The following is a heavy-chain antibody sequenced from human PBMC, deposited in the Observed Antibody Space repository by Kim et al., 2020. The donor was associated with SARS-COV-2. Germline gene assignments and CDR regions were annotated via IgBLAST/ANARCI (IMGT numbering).Heavy chain of an antibody. CDR3: AKYGPLSHDYFDY. V-gene: IGHV3-23*03. CDR2: IYSGGSST. J-gene: IGHJ4*02. D-gene: IGHD4-17*01. CDR1: GFTFSSYA. Sequence: GGSLRLSCAASGFTFSSYAMSWVRQAPGKGLEWVSVIYSGGSSTYYADSVKGRFTISRDNSKNTLYLQMNSLRAEDTAVYYCAKYGPLSHDYFDYWGQGTLVTVSS.